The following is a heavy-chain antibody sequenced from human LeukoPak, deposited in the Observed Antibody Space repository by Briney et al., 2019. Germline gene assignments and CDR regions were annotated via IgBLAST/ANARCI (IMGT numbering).Heavy chain of an antibody. CDR2: IIPILGIA. Sequence: SVKVSCKASGGTFSTYAISWVRQAPGQVLEWMGRIIPILGIANYAQKFQGRVTITADKSTSTAYMELSSLRSEDTAVYYCARAYGSRRRGFGFDPWGQGTLVTVSS. CDR1: GGTFSTYA. J-gene: IGHJ5*02. V-gene: IGHV1-69*04. CDR3: ARAYGSRRRGFGFDP. D-gene: IGHD3-10*01.